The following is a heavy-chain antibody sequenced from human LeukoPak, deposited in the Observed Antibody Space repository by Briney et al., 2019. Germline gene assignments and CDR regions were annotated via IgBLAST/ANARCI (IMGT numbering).Heavy chain of an antibody. CDR2: INPNSGGT. CDR3: ARESGGWELLRDFQH. CDR1: GYTFTGYY. J-gene: IGHJ1*01. Sequence: ASVKVSCKASGYTFTGYYMHWVRQAPGQGLEWMGWINPNSGGTNYAQKFQGRVTMTRDTSISTAYMELSRLRSDDTAVYYCARESGGWELLRDFQHWGQGTLVTVSS. D-gene: IGHD1-26*01. V-gene: IGHV1-2*02.